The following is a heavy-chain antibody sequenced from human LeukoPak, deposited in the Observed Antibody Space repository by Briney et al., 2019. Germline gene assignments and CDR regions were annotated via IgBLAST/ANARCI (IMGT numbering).Heavy chain of an antibody. CDR3: AKAVGAAAVYPFDY. V-gene: IGHV3-48*03. CDR2: ISSSGSTI. D-gene: IGHD6-13*01. CDR1: GFTFSSYE. Sequence: GGSLRLSCAASGFTFSSYEMNWVRQAPGKGLEWVSYISSSGSTIYYADSVKGRFTISRDNSKNTLYLQMNSLRAEDTAVYYCAKAVGAAAVYPFDYWGQGTLVTVSS. J-gene: IGHJ4*02.